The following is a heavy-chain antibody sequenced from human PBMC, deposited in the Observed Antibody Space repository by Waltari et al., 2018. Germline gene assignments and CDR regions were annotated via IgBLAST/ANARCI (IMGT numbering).Heavy chain of an antibody. Sequence: QVTLKESGPVLVKPTETLTLTCTVSGFSLSNARMGASWLRQPPGKALEWLAHIFSNDEKSYSTSLKSRLTITKDTSKSQVVLTMTNMDPVDTATYYCARTLYSSGWLVDYWGQGTLVTVSS. CDR2: IFSNDEK. CDR1: GFSLSNARMG. D-gene: IGHD6-19*01. V-gene: IGHV2-26*01. J-gene: IGHJ4*02. CDR3: ARTLYSSGWLVDY.